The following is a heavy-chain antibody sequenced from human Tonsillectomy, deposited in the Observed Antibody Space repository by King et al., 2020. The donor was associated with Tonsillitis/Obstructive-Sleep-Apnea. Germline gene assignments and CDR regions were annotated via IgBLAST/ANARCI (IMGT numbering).Heavy chain of an antibody. CDR1: GGTFSTYS. CDR2: IIPIVGIA. V-gene: IGHV1-69*09. CDR3: ARGPARASDTYSFYMDV. Sequence: QLVQSGTEVKKPGSSVKVSCKASGGTFSTYSINWVRQAPGQGLEWMGRIIPIVGIANYAQRFQGRVTITADKSTSTAYMELSSLRSEDTAVYYCARGPARASDTYSFYMDVWGKGTTVTVSS. J-gene: IGHJ6*03. D-gene: IGHD2-2*01.